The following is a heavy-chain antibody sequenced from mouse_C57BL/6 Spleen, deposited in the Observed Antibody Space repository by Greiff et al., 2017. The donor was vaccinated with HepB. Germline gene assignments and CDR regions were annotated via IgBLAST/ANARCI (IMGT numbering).Heavy chain of an antibody. V-gene: IGHV1-42*01. CDR1: GYSFTGYY. J-gene: IGHJ3*01. CDR3: AREGQLRLRFAY. CDR2: FNPSTGGT. D-gene: IGHD3-2*02. Sequence: EVQLQQSGPELVKPGASVKISCKASGYSFTGYYMNWVKQSPEKSLEWIGEFNPSTGGTTYNQKFKAKATLTVDKSSSTAYMQLKSLTSEDSAVYYCAREGQLRLRFAYWGQGTLVTVSA.